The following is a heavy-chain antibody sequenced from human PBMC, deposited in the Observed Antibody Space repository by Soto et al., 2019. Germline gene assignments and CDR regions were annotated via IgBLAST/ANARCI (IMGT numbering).Heavy chain of an antibody. V-gene: IGHV3-7*01. D-gene: IGHD6-19*01. CDR1: GFTLSSYW. J-gene: IGHJ4*02. CDR3: VRDGSPGWNFDS. CDR2: TRQDGGQS. Sequence: GGSLRLSCEASGFTLSSYWMSWIRQAPGKGLEWVANTRQDGGQSYLVDSVQGRFTISRDNAKNSVYLQMNSLRAEDTAVYYCVRDGSPGWNFDSWGPGTLVTVSS.